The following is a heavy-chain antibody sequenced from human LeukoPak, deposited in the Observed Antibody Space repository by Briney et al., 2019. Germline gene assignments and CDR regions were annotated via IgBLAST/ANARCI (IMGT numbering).Heavy chain of an antibody. D-gene: IGHD3-10*02. CDR3: AELGITMIGGV. J-gene: IGHJ6*04. V-gene: IGHV3-30*18. CDR2: ISYGGSNK. CDR1: GFTFSSYD. Sequence: GGSLRLSCAASGFTFSSYDMHWVRQAPGKGLEWVAVISYGGSNKYYADSVKGRFTISRDNSKNTLYLQMNSLRAEDTAVYYCAELGITMIGGVWGKGTTVTISS.